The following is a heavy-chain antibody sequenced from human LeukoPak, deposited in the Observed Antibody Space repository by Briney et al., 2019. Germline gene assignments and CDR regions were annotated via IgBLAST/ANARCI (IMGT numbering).Heavy chain of an antibody. V-gene: IGHV1-24*01. CDR3: STDAGYCNYTTCCYYFDH. J-gene: IGHJ4*02. Sequence: GASVKVSCKVSGYTLTELSIHWVRQAPGKGLEWMGGFDPEEGEIIYAQKFQGRVTMTEDRSADTAYMQLSSLRSEDTAVYYCSTDAGYCNYTTCCYYFDHWGQGTLVTVSS. CDR1: GYTLTELS. CDR2: FDPEEGEI. D-gene: IGHD2/OR15-2a*01.